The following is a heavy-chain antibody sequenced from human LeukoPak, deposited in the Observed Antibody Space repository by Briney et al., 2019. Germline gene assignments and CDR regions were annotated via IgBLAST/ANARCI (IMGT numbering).Heavy chain of an antibody. CDR3: AKDHYWSIDY. Sequence: PGGSLRLSCAASGFTFDDYAMHWVRQAPGKGLEWVSGIKGDGISTNYADSVKGRFTISRDIAKNTLYLQMNSLRAEDTGVYYCAKDHYWSIDYWGRGTLVTVSS. D-gene: IGHD3-3*01. CDR1: GFTFDDYA. J-gene: IGHJ4*02. CDR2: IKGDGIST. V-gene: IGHV3-74*01.